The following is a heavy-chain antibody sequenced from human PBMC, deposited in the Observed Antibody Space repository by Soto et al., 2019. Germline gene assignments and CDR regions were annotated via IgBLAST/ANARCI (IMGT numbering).Heavy chain of an antibody. V-gene: IGHV3-21*01. Sequence: GGSLRLSCAASGFTFRSFTMNWVRQAPGKGLEWVSTISSNSAYIYYTDALRGRFTISRDNAKNSLHLQMNSLRAEDTAVYYGTRDASRDSSVRGWFDPWGTGTPVTVSS. CDR2: ISSNSAYI. D-gene: IGHD6-13*01. CDR3: TRDASRDSSVRGWFDP. J-gene: IGHJ5*02. CDR1: GFTFRSFT.